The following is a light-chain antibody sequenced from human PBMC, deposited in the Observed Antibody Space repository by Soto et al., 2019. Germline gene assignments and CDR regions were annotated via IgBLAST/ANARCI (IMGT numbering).Light chain of an antibody. CDR3: QQYGSSPYT. V-gene: IGKV3-20*01. Sequence: EIVLTQSPGTLSLSPGERATLSCRASQSVSSSSLAGYQQKPGQAPRLLIYGASSRAPGIPDRFSGSGSGEDFPLTISRLEPEDFAVFYCQQYGSSPYTFGQGTNLEIQ. CDR1: QSVSSSS. CDR2: GAS. J-gene: IGKJ2*01.